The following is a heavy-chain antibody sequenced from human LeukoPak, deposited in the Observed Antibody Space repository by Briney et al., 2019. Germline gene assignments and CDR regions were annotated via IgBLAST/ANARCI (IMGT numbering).Heavy chain of an antibody. CDR3: ARDLSGHWTYDY. CDR2: ISLDGNNE. CDR1: GVTFRNYY. V-gene: IGHV3-30-3*01. Sequence: GGALRLSCAASGVTFRNYYMHGVREAPGEGVEWGAVISLDGNNEYYADSVKGRFSLSRDNSMNPLYLQLNSLGTEDTAMYYCARDLSGHWTYDYWGQGTLVTVSS. J-gene: IGHJ4*01. D-gene: IGHD1-1*01.